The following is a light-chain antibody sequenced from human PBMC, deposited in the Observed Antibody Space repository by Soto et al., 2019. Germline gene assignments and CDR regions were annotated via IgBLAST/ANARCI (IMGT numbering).Light chain of an antibody. CDR3: GPYRTHSTYV. J-gene: IGLJ1*01. CDR2: DVI. V-gene: IGLV2-14*01. Sequence: QSALTQPASVSGSPGQSITISCTGTNSDVGGYNYVSWYQQYPGEAPKLMIYDVINRPSGVSNRFSGSKSGNTASLTISGLQAEDEADYYCGPYRTHSTYVFGTGTKLTVL. CDR1: NSDVGGYNY.